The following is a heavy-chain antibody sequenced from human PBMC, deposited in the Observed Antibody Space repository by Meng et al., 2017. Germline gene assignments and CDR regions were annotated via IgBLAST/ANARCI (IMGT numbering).Heavy chain of an antibody. J-gene: IGHJ5*02. CDR1: GGTFSSYA. V-gene: IGHV1-69*01. D-gene: IGHD6-19*01. CDR2: IIPIFGTA. CDR3: ARDESYIAVAGPNGFDP. Sequence: KKRGPALKVSCRASGGTFSSYAISWVGQAPGQGLEWMGGIIPIFGTANYAQKFQGRVTITADESTSTAYMELSSLRSEDTAVYYCARDESYIAVAGPNGFDPWGQGTLVTVSS.